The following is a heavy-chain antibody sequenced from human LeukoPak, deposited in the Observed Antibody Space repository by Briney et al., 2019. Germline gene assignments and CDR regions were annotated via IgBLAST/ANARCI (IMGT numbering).Heavy chain of an antibody. V-gene: IGHV3-30*18. D-gene: IGHD6-19*01. CDR3: AKDLWYISGWYVQPSPFDY. Sequence: GGSLRLSCAASGFTFSSYGMHWVRQAPGKGLEWVAVISYDGSNKYYADSVKGRFTISRDNSKNTLYLQMNSLRAEDTAVYYCAKDLWYISGWYVQPSPFDYWGQGTLVTVSS. CDR2: ISYDGSNK. CDR1: GFTFSSYG. J-gene: IGHJ4*02.